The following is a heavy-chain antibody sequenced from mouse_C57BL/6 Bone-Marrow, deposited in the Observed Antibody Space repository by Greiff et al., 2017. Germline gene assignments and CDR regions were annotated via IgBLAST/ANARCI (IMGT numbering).Heavy chain of an antibody. CDR2: IDPENGDT. CDR3: TTLDYGSPFDV. J-gene: IGHJ1*03. CDR1: GFNIKDDY. Sequence: EVQLQQSGAELVRPGASVKLSCTASGFNIKDDYMHWVKQRPEQGLEWIGWIDPENGDTEYASKFQGKATITADTSSNTAYLPISRLTSEDTAVYYCTTLDYGSPFDVWGTGTTVTVSS. D-gene: IGHD1-1*01. V-gene: IGHV14-4*01.